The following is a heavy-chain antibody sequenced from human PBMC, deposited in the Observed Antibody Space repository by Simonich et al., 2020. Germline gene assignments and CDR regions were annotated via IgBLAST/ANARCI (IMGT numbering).Heavy chain of an antibody. Sequence: QVQLQQWGAGLLKPSETLSLTCAVYGGSFSGYYWSWIRQPPGKGLGGIGEINHSVSTNYNPSLKTRVTISVDTSKTQFSLKRSSVTAADTAVYYCARCGLVNYDILTGYHNWFDPWGQGTLVTVSS. CDR3: ARCGLVNYDILTGYHNWFDP. V-gene: IGHV4-34*01. J-gene: IGHJ5*02. CDR1: GGSFSGYY. D-gene: IGHD3-9*01. CDR2: INHSVST.